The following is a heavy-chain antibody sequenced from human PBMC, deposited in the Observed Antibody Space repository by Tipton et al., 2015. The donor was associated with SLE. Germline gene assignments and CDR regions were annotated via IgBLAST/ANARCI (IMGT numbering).Heavy chain of an antibody. Sequence: SLRLSCAASGFTFSSYAMSWVRQAPGKGLEWVSAISGSGGSTYYADSVKGRFTISRGNSKNTLYLQMNSLRAEDTAVYYCAKWAVVVVVAATGPFDYWGQGTLVTVSS. CDR1: GFTFSSYA. J-gene: IGHJ4*02. D-gene: IGHD2-15*01. CDR2: ISGSGGST. V-gene: IGHV3-23*01. CDR3: AKWAVVVVVAATGPFDY.